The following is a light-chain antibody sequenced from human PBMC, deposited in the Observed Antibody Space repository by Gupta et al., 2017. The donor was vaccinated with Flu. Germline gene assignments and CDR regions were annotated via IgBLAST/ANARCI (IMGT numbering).Light chain of an antibody. V-gene: IGLV2-8*01. CDR3: SSYAGSSNGV. Sequence: QSAPTQPPSASGSPGQSVTISCTGTGSDVGGYNYVSWFQQHPGTAPNLRMYEVSKRPSGVPDRFAGSKSGTTAFPTVSGLQAEDEADYFCSSYAGSSNGVFGGGTKVTVL. J-gene: IGLJ3*02. CDR1: GSDVGGYNY. CDR2: EVS.